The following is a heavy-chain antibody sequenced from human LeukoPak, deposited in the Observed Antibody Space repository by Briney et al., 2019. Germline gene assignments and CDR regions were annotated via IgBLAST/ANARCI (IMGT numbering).Heavy chain of an antibody. D-gene: IGHD6-6*01. CDR1: GYSFTSYW. CDR3: ARHLGQLGPTYYYGMDV. CDR2: IYPGDSDT. Sequence: GASLQISCKGSGYSFTSYWIGWVRQMPGKGLEWMGIIYPGDSDTRYSPSFQGQVTISADKSISTAYLQWSSLKASDTAMYYCARHLGQLGPTYYYGMDVWGQGTTVTVSS. J-gene: IGHJ6*02. V-gene: IGHV5-51*01.